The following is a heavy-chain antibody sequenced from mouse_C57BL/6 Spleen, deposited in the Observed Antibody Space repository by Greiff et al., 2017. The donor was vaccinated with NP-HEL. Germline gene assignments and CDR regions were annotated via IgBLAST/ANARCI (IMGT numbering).Heavy chain of an antibody. CDR2: ISGGGGNT. Sequence: EVKLVESGGGLVKPGGSLKLSCAASGFTFSSYTMSWVRQTPEKRLEWVATISGGGGNTYYPDSVKGRFTISRDNAKITLYLQMSSLRSEDTALYYCARQGIYYGYPFAYWGQGTLVTVSA. D-gene: IGHD2-2*01. CDR3: ARQGIYYGYPFAY. CDR1: GFTFSSYT. J-gene: IGHJ3*01. V-gene: IGHV5-9*01.